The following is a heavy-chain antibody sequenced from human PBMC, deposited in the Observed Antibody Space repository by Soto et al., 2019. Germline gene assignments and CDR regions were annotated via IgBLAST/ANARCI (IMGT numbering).Heavy chain of an antibody. Sequence: PSETLSLTCTVSGDSVSSRSYYWTWVRQPPGKGLEWIGYIDYSGNTNYDPSLQRRVTMSLDTTKNKFSLKLTTVTAEDTAFSYCATDIRRYSRAFDYLCQGIMVTVSS. CDR1: GDSVSSRSYY. CDR2: IDYSGNT. V-gene: IGHV4-61*01. D-gene: IGHD5-18*01. J-gene: IGHJ4*02. CDR3: ATDIRRYSRAFDY.